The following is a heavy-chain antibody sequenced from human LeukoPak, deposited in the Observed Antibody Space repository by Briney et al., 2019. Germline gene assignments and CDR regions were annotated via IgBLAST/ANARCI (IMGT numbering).Heavy chain of an antibody. J-gene: IGHJ5*02. V-gene: IGHV1-46*01. CDR3: ATRFLPSRWFDP. CDR2: INPSGGST. D-gene: IGHD2-21*01. CDR1: GYTFTSYY. Sequence: ASVKVSCKASGYTFTSYYMHWVRQAPGQGLEWMGIINPSGGSTSYAQKFQGRVTMTEDTSTDTAYMELSSLRSEDTAVYYCATRFLPSRWFDPWGQGTLVTVSS.